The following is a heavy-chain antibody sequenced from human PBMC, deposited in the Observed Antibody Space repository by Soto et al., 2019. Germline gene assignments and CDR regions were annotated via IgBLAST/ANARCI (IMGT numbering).Heavy chain of an antibody. CDR3: ARIPHRTTSYYDPSYGMDV. CDR1: GYSCPSLW. Sequence: ESLNISCNGSGYSCPSLWIGWVRQTPGKVLEWMGSIYPADSDTRYSPSFQVHVTISADKSIRTAYLELSSLKASDRDMHYCARIPHRTTSYYDPSYGMDVWGQGTTVTV. J-gene: IGHJ6*02. V-gene: IGHV5-51*01. CDR2: IYPADSDT. D-gene: IGHD3-10*01.